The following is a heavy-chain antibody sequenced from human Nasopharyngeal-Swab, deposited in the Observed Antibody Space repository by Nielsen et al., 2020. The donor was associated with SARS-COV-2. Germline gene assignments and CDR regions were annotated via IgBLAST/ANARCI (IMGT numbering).Heavy chain of an antibody. Sequence: GESLKISCAASGFTLSSYGMHRVRQAPGKGLEWVAVIWYDGSNKYYADSVKGRFTISRDNSKNTLYLQMNSLGAEDTAVYYCARMGAMTTVTHRHPYYVDYWGQGTLVTVSS. CDR1: GFTLSSYG. CDR3: ARMGAMTTVTHRHPYYVDY. D-gene: IGHD4-11*01. V-gene: IGHV3-33*01. J-gene: IGHJ4*02. CDR2: IWYDGSNK.